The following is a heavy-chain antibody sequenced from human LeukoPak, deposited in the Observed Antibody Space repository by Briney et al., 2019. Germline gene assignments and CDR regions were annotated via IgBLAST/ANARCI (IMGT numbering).Heavy chain of an antibody. CDR1: GGSVSSADYY. Sequence: SETLSLTCTLSGGSVSSADYYWSWIRHPPGKGLEWIGYIYHTGSNNYKYPLKSRVTISLDTSKNRFSLRLTSMTAADTAIYYCARDQGGSSYRHAFDIWGQGTMVTVSS. CDR2: IYHTGSN. V-gene: IGHV4-61*08. J-gene: IGHJ3*02. CDR3: ARDQGGSSYRHAFDI. D-gene: IGHD1-26*01.